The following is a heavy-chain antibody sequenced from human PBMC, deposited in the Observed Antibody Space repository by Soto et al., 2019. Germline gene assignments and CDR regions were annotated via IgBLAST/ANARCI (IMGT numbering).Heavy chain of an antibody. D-gene: IGHD6-13*01. J-gene: IGHJ4*02. CDR1: GFTFSSYA. V-gene: IGHV3-23*01. Sequence: PGGSLRLSCAASGFTFSSYAMSWVRQAPGKGLEWVSAISGSGGSTYYADSVKGRFTISRDNSKNTLYLQMNSLRAEDTAVYYCAKARIRIAAAGTGFDYWGQGTLVTVSS. CDR2: ISGSGGST. CDR3: AKARIRIAAAGTGFDY.